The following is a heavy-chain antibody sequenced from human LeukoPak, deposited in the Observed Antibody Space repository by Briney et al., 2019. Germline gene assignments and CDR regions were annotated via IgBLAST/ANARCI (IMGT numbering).Heavy chain of an antibody. V-gene: IGHV1-2*02. CDR3: ARDGVYSRNFDAFDI. D-gene: IGHD6-13*01. CDR2: INPSSGGT. Sequence: ASVKVSCKASGYTFTNYYMHWVRPAPGQGLEWMGWINPSSGGTDYAQRFQGRVTMTRDTSISTAYMELNSLKSDDTAVYYCARDGVYSRNFDAFDIWGQGTMVTVSS. CDR1: GYTFTNYY. J-gene: IGHJ3*02.